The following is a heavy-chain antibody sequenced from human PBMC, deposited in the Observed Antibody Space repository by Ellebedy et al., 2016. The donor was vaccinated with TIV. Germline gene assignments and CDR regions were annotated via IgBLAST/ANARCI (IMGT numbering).Heavy chain of an antibody. CDR3: ARDKISGATLLDS. J-gene: IGHJ4*02. Sequence: GESLKISXAASGFTFSSYSMNWVRQAPGKGLEWVSSISSSSSYIYYADSVKGRFTISRDNAKNSLYLQMNSLRAEDTAVYYCARDKISGATLLDSWGQGTLVTVSS. D-gene: IGHD5-12*01. CDR2: ISSSSSYI. CDR1: GFTFSSYS. V-gene: IGHV3-21*01.